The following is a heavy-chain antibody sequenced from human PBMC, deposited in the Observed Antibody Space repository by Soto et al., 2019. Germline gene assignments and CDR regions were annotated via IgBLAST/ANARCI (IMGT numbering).Heavy chain of an antibody. J-gene: IGHJ4*02. CDR1: GFMFDNYA. D-gene: IGHD2-15*01. CDR3: AKGRFFDTSGGCAHH. V-gene: IGHV3-23*01. CDR2: ISGSGHGT. Sequence: EVKLLESGGGLVPPGASARLSCITSGFMFDNYAMSWVRQSPGRGLEWVAAISGSGHGTVYTQSVQGRFIISRDTSKKTLFLQMNNLRVAATAAYYCAKGRFFDTSGGCAHHWGPGTLVSVSA.